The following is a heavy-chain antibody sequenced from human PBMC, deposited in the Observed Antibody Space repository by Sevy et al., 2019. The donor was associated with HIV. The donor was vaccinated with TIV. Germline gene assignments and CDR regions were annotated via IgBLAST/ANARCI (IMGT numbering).Heavy chain of an antibody. J-gene: IGHJ4*02. CDR3: AREGCTKPHDY. D-gene: IGHD2-8*01. CDR1: GFTFSKYS. CDR2: LSFGCGEI. V-gene: IGHV3-23*01. Sequence: GSLRLSCAASGFTFSKYSMSWVRQPPGKGLEWVSTLSFGCGEINYADSVKGRFTISRDNSKSSVYLQMNNLRPEDTAAYYCAREGCTKPHDYWGQGTLVTVSS.